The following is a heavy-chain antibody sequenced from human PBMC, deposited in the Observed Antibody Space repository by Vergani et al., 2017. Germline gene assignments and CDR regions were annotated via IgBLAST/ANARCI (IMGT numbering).Heavy chain of an antibody. CDR1: GYTFTGYY. V-gene: IGHV1-2*02. CDR3: ARDGGWELLRGPWAPFDY. Sequence: QVQLVQSGAEVKKPGASVKVSCKASGYTFTGYYMHWVRQAPGQGLEWMGWINPNSGGTNYAQKFQGRVTMTRDTSISTAYMELSRLRSDDTAVYYCARDGGWELLRGPWAPFDYWGQGTLVTVSS. J-gene: IGHJ4*02. D-gene: IGHD1-26*01. CDR2: INPNSGGT.